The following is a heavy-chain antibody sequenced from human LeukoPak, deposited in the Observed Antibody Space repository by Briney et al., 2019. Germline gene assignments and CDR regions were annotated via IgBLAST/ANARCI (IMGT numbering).Heavy chain of an antibody. CDR3: ASQLWGIAAAGTPRDY. J-gene: IGHJ4*02. V-gene: IGHV3-30*02. Sequence: GGSLRLSCVASGFTFSNYGTHWVRQAPGKGLEWVTFMQYDGSDIFYADSVRGRFTISRDNSQNTVFLQMNSLRAEDTAVYYCASQLWGIAAAGTPRDYWGQGTLVTVSS. CDR2: MQYDGSDI. D-gene: IGHD6-13*01. CDR1: GFTFSNYG.